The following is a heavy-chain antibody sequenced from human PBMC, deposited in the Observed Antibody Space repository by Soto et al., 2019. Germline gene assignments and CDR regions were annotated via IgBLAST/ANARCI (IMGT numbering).Heavy chain of an antibody. Sequence: QITLKESGPTLVKPTQTLTLTCTFSGFSLSTSGVGVGWIRQPPGKALEWLALIYWDDDKRYSPSLKSRLTITXXTXKXXVVLTMTNMDPVDTATYYCAHRPRYSSVYGDYFDYWGQGTLVTVSS. D-gene: IGHD3-22*01. CDR1: GFSLSTSGVG. CDR2: IYWDDDK. V-gene: IGHV2-5*02. CDR3: AHRPRYSSVYGDYFDY. J-gene: IGHJ4*02.